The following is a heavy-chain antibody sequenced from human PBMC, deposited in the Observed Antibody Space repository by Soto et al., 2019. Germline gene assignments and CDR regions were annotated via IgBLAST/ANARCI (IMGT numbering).Heavy chain of an antibody. CDR3: EREVLETSSIWLDP. CDR1: GYAFTDNA. CDR2: MNTNTNTT. V-gene: IGHV1-8*01. Sequence: GXAVKVSFNASGYAFTDNAINLVRQAPGQGLEWIGWMNTNTNTTDSAEVFEGRVSLTWDTSISTAYMQLNSLKIDDTAVYYCEREVLETSSIWLDPWGKETLVTVSS. J-gene: IGHJ5*02.